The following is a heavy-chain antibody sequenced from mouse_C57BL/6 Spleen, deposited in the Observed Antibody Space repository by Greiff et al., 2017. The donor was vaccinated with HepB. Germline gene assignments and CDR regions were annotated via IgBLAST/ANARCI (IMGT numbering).Heavy chain of an antibody. CDR1: GYTFTDYN. CDR3: ARIPYDYDEGPYYAMDY. CDR2: INPNNGGT. V-gene: IGHV1-18*01. J-gene: IGHJ4*01. D-gene: IGHD2-4*01. Sequence: EVKLMESGPELVKPGASVKIPCKASGYTFTDYNMDWVKQSHGKSLEWIGDINPNNGGTIYNQKFKGKATLTVDKSSSTAYMELRSLTSEDTAVYYCARIPYDYDEGPYYAMDYWGQGTSVTVSS.